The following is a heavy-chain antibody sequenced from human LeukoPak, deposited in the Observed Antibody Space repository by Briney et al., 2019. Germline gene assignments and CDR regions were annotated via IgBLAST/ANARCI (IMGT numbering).Heavy chain of an antibody. V-gene: IGHV3-30*18. CDR3: AKGARGDTVTSIVGLNWFDP. D-gene: IGHD4-17*01. Sequence: GGSLRLSCAASGITFRSYGMHWVRQAPGKGLEGLADISYDGSHKYYADSVKGRFSISRDNSKNTLYLQMNSLRADDTAVYYCAKGARGDTVTSIVGLNWFDPWRQGTLVTVSS. CDR2: ISYDGSHK. CDR1: GITFRSYG. J-gene: IGHJ5*02.